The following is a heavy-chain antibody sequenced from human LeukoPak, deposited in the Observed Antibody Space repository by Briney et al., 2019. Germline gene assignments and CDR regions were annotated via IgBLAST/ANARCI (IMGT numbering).Heavy chain of an antibody. D-gene: IGHD6-13*01. CDR1: GFTVSDNY. J-gene: IGHJ5*02. Sequence: GGSLRVSCAASGFTVSDNYMSWVRQAPGKGLEWVSVMYSRGDTYYANSVKGRFTFSRDISKNTLYLQMNGLRVADTAMYYCARDAPQVPAAGVLASWGQGTLVIVSS. V-gene: IGHV3-53*01. CDR2: MYSRGDT. CDR3: ARDAPQVPAAGVLAS.